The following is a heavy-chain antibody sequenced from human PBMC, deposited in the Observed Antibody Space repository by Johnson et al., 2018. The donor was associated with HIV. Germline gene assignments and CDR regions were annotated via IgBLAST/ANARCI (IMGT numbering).Heavy chain of an antibody. V-gene: IGHV3-7*03. CDR3: ARKGDAFDI. CDR2: IKQDGSEK. CDR1: GFTFSSYW. Sequence: VQLVESGGGVVQPGGSLRLSCTASGFTFSSYWMSWVRQAPGKGLEWVANIKQDGSEKYYVDSVKGRFTISRDNAKNSLYLQMSSLRAEDTAIYYCARKGDAFDIWGQGTMVTVSS. J-gene: IGHJ3*02.